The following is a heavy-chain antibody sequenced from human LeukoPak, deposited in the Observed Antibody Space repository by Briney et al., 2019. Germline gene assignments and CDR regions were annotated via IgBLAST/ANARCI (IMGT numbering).Heavy chain of an antibody. Sequence: ASVKVSCKASGYTFTGYYMHWVRQAPGQGLEWMGWINPNSGGTNYAQKFQGRVTMTRGTSISTAYMELSRLRSDDTAVYYCARQKNDFWSGFNYWGQGTLVTVSS. CDR3: ARQKNDFWSGFNY. CDR1: GYTFTGYY. CDR2: INPNSGGT. J-gene: IGHJ4*02. V-gene: IGHV1-2*02. D-gene: IGHD3-3*01.